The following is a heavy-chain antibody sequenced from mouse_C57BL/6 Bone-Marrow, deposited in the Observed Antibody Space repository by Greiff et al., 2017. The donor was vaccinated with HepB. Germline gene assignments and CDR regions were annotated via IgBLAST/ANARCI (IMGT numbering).Heavy chain of an antibody. Sequence: QVQLQQPGAELVKPGASVKLSCKASGYTFTSYWMHWVKQRPGRGLEWIGRIDPNSGGTKYNEKFKSKATLTVDKPSSTAYMQLSSLTSEDSAVYYCARSRVLRLTGSYYFDYWGQGTTLTVSS. D-gene: IGHD1-2*01. CDR3: ARSRVLRLTGSYYFDY. CDR2: IDPNSGGT. CDR1: GYTFTSYW. J-gene: IGHJ2*01. V-gene: IGHV1-72*01.